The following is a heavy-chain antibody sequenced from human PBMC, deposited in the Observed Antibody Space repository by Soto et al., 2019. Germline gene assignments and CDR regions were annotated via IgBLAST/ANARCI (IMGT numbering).Heavy chain of an antibody. CDR1: GGSLSVYS. J-gene: IGHJ5*01. V-gene: IGHV4-34*02. CDR3: ARRGRYKTMTMVPAFDF. Sequence: QVQLQQWGAGLLKPSETLSLTCAVYGGSLSVYSWSWIRQPPGKGLEWIGDIDHSGSTNYNPSLKSRLIISVDTSKRHFYLNLPSVTAADTALYYCARRGRYKTMTMVPAFDFWGQGTLVSVSS. D-gene: IGHD3-10*01. CDR2: IDHSGST.